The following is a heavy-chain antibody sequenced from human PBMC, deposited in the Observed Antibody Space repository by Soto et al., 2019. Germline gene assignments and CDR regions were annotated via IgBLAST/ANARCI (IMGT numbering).Heavy chain of an antibody. V-gene: IGHV4-61*01. Sequence: LSLTCTVSGGSVSSGSYYGRWIRQPPGKGLDWIGYIYSSGSTKYNPALKIRVTISVYTSKNQFSLKLTSVTAADTAVYYCAILLMITSRAYFDYWGLGTLVTVSS. D-gene: IGHD3-16*01. CDR3: AILLMITSRAYFDY. J-gene: IGHJ4*02. CDR2: IYSSGST. CDR1: GGSVSSGSYY.